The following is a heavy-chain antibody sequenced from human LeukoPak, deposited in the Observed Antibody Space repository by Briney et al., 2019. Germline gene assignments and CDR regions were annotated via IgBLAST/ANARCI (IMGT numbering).Heavy chain of an antibody. V-gene: IGHV3-21*01. CDR1: GFTFSSYS. Sequence: GGSLRLSCAASGFTFSSYSMNRVRQAPGKGLEWVSSISSSSYIYYADSVKGRFTISRDNAKNSLYQQMNSLRAEDTAVYYCARVAAAGIGEDYWGQGTLVTVSS. CDR2: ISSSSYI. J-gene: IGHJ4*02. CDR3: ARVAAAGIGEDY. D-gene: IGHD6-13*01.